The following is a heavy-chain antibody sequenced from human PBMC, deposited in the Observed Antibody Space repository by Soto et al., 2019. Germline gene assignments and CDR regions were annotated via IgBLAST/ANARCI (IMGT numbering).Heavy chain of an antibody. J-gene: IGHJ4*02. CDR1: GFTFSDYA. Sequence: HPGGSLRLSCVASGFTFSDYAMSWVRQAPGKGLEWVSGISSGGGSPYNADSVKGRFTISRDNSKNTLYLQMNSLRVDDTAVYYCVKGGGRIVPRHFDYWGQGTLVTVSS. V-gene: IGHV3-23*01. CDR2: ISSGGGSP. CDR3: VKGGGRIVPRHFDY. D-gene: IGHD6-6*01.